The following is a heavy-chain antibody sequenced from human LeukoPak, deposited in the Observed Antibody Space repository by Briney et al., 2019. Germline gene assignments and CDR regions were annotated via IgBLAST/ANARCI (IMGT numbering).Heavy chain of an antibody. V-gene: IGHV3-30*04. Sequence: PGGSLRLSCAASGFTFSTYAIHWVRQAPGKGLEWVAFISNNGRNKDYADSVKGRFTISRDNPNNTLYLQVNSLRPDDTAVYYCTRDLTGHYSIDYWGQGTLVTVSS. J-gene: IGHJ4*02. CDR1: GFTFSTYA. CDR2: ISNNGRNK. D-gene: IGHD3-22*01. CDR3: TRDLTGHYSIDY.